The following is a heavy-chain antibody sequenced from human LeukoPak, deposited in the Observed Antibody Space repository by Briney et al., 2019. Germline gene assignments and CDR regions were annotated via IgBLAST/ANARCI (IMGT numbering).Heavy chain of an antibody. J-gene: IGHJ4*02. CDR2: ITGSGVST. V-gene: IGHV3-23*01. CDR3: TQHSGTSGGYRFFY. Sequence: GGSLRLSCAASGFTFSNYGMSWVRQAPGKGLEWVSAITGSGVSTYYADSVKGRFTISRDNSKNTLYLQMNSLRAEDTAVYYCTQHSGTSGGYRFFYWGQGTLVTVSS. D-gene: IGHD3-10*01. CDR1: GFTFSNYG.